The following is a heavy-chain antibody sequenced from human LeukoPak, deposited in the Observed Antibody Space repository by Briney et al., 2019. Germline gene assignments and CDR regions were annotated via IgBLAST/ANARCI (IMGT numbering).Heavy chain of an antibody. D-gene: IGHD3-22*01. CDR3: ASQDPHYDSSGYHHDAFDI. CDR1: GGTFSSYA. CDR2: IIPIFGTA. V-gene: IGHV1-69*05. J-gene: IGHJ3*02. Sequence: SVKVSCKASGGTFSSYAISWVRQAPGQGLEWMGGIIPIFGTANYAQKFQGRVTITTDESTSTAHMELSSLRSEDTAVYYCASQDPHYDSSGYHHDAFDIWGQGTMVTVSS.